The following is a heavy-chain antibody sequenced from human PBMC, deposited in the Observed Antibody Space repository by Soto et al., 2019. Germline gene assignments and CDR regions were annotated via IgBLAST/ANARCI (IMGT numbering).Heavy chain of an antibody. V-gene: IGHV3-53*01. CDR2: LHSDVST. Sequence: GGSLRLSCAVSGFTVSSNSITWVRQAPGQGLEWVSVLHSDVSTYYVDSVKGRFVISRDNSKNTVYLQMNSLRAEDTAIYYCAREIGGSWYNWFDTWGQGTLVTVSS. J-gene: IGHJ5*02. CDR1: GFTVSSNS. D-gene: IGHD2-15*01. CDR3: AREIGGSWYNWFDT.